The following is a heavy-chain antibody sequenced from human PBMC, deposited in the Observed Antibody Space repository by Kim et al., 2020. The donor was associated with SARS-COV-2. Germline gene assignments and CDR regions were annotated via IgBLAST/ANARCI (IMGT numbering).Heavy chain of an antibody. J-gene: IGHJ6*02. D-gene: IGHD2-2*01. Sequence: ASVKVSCKASGYTFTSYYMHWVRQAPGQGLEWMGIINPSGGSTSYAQKFQGRVTMTGDTSTSTVYMELSSLRSEDTAVYYCARDLVVVPAKYGMDVWGQGTTVTVSS. CDR3: ARDLVVVPAKYGMDV. V-gene: IGHV1-46*01. CDR2: INPSGGST. CDR1: GYTFTSYY.